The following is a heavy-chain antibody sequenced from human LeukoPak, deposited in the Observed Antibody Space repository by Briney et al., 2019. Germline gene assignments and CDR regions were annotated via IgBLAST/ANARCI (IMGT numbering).Heavy chain of an antibody. CDR2: ISYDGSNK. Sequence: HPGRSLRLSCAASGFTFSNYAIHWVRQAPGKGLEWVTLISYDGSNKYYADSVKGRFTISRDNSKNTLHLQMNSLRAEDTAVYYCAREDMYSFDYWGQGTLVTVSS. V-gene: IGHV3-30-3*01. J-gene: IGHJ4*02. CDR1: GFTFSNYA. D-gene: IGHD2-8*01. CDR3: AREDMYSFDY.